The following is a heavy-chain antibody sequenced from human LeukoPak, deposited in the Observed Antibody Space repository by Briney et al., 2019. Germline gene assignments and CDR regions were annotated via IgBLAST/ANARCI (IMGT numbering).Heavy chain of an antibody. D-gene: IGHD3-10*01. CDR1: GGSISGHY. CDR3: ARDRGNLRRDYFDY. Sequence: SETLSLTCTVSGGSISGHYWSWIRQPAGKGLEWIGRIYSSGSTNYNPSLKSRVTMSVDTSKNQFSLKLSSVTAADTAVYYCARDRGNLRRDYFDYWGQGTLVTVSS. CDR2: IYSSGST. V-gene: IGHV4-4*07. J-gene: IGHJ4*02.